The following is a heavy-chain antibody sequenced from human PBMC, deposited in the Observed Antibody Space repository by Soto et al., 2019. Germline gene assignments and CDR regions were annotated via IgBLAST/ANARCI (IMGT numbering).Heavy chain of an antibody. CDR3: ARVTLVGAWDY. Sequence: QVQLVQSGAEVKKPGASVKVSCKASGYTFTSYAMHWVRQAPGQRLEWMGWINAGNGNTKYSQKFQGRVTITRDTSASTAYMELGSLRSEDTAVYYCARVTLVGAWDYWGQGTLVTVSS. V-gene: IGHV1-3*01. J-gene: IGHJ4*02. D-gene: IGHD1-26*01. CDR1: GYTFTSYA. CDR2: INAGNGNT.